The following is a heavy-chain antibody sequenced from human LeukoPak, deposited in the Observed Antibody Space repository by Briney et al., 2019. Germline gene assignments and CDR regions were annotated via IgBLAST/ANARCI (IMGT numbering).Heavy chain of an antibody. D-gene: IGHD3-10*01. V-gene: IGHV3-23*01. CDR2: ISGSGGST. CDR1: GFTFSSYG. CDR3: AKVFYGSGRRTPFDY. J-gene: IGHJ4*02. Sequence: GGSLRLSCAASGFTFSSYGMSWVRQAPGKGLEWVSAISGSGGSTYYADSGKGRFTISRDNSKNTLYLQMNSLRAEDTAVYYCAKVFYGSGRRTPFDYWGQGTLVTVSS.